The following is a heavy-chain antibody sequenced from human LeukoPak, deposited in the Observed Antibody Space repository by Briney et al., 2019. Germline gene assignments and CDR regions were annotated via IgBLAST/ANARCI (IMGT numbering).Heavy chain of an antibody. CDR3: ARDQQYHRAAGWFDP. CDR2: ISYSGRT. J-gene: IGHJ5*02. V-gene: IGHV4-39*01. Sequence: PSETLSLTCTVSDGSISSNSYYWGWIRQPPGKGLEWIGSISYSGRTYNNPSLESRVTISVDASKNQFSLELNSVTAADTAVYYCARDQQYHRAAGWFDPWGQGTLVTVSS. CDR1: DGSISSNSYY. D-gene: IGHD1-14*01.